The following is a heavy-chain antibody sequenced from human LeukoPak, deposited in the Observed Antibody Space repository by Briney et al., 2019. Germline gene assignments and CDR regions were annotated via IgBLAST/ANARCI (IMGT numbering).Heavy chain of an antibody. D-gene: IGHD1-1*01. J-gene: IGHJ5*02. CDR2: IFYSGTT. V-gene: IGHV4-59*08. Sequence: SETLSLTCSVSGGSIRIDFWSWIRQPPGEGLEWIGYIFYSGTTNYNPSLKSRVTISVDTSKNQFSLNLSSVTAADTAVYYCARRRPSNYNWFDPWGQGTLVTVSS. CDR3: ARRRPSNYNWFDP. CDR1: GGSIRIDF.